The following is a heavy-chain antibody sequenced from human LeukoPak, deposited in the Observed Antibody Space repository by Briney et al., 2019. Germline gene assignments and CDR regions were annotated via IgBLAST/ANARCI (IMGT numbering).Heavy chain of an antibody. CDR2: INHSGST. Sequence: PSETLSLTCAVYGGSFSGYYWSWIRQPPGKGLEWIGEINHSGSTNYNPSLKSRVTISVDTSKNQFSLKLSSVTAADTAVYYCARHGFQWFDFQLPNWFDPWGQGTLVTVSS. D-gene: IGHD3-10*01. V-gene: IGHV4-34*01. CDR3: ARHGFQWFDFQLPNWFDP. J-gene: IGHJ5*02. CDR1: GGSFSGYY.